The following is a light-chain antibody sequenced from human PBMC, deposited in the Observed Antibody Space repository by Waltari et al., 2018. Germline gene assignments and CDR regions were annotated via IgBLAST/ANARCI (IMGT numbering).Light chain of an antibody. Sequence: HSALTQPASVSGSPGQSITISCTGTSSDIGAYNYVSWYQQHPGKAPKLIFFDVNKRPSGVSSRFSGSKSGNTASLTISGLQAEDEADFYCCSFTSTSSWVFGGGTKLTVL. J-gene: IGLJ3*02. V-gene: IGLV2-14*03. CDR2: DVN. CDR1: SSDIGAYNY. CDR3: CSFTSTSSWV.